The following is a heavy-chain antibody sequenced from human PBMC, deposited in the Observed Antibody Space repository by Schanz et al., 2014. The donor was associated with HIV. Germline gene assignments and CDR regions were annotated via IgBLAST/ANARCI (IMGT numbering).Heavy chain of an antibody. J-gene: IGHJ6*02. Sequence: QLQQSGAEVKNPGASVTVSCKASGFTFANSAVQWVRQARGQRLEWIGWIVVGSGNTNYAQKFQERVPITRDMSTATAYMELTSLRSDDTAVYYCARWGRGCSGGSCYWGYYGMDVWGQGTTVTVSS. CDR1: GFTFANSA. CDR3: ARWGRGCSGGSCYWGYYGMDV. V-gene: IGHV1-58*01. CDR2: IVVGSGNT. D-gene: IGHD2-15*01.